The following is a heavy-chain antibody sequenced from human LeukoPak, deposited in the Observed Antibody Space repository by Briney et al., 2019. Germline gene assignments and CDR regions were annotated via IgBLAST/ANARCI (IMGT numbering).Heavy chain of an antibody. CDR3: AKDVGKWESLHFFDY. V-gene: IGHV3-23*01. D-gene: IGHD1-26*01. CDR1: GFTFRRHV. Sequence: GGSLRLSCAASGFTFRRHVMHWFRQAPGKGLEWISGISGSGASTYYADSVKGRFTISRDDSRNTLYLQMNSLRGDDTAVYYCAKDVGKWESLHFFDYWGQGTLVTVSS. CDR2: ISGSGAST. J-gene: IGHJ4*02.